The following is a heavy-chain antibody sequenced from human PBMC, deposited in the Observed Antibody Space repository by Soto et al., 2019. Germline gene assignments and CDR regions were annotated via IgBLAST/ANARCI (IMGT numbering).Heavy chain of an antibody. CDR1: GFPFSSYA. CDR3: AKGGMLELREYFQH. J-gene: IGHJ1*01. Sequence: PGGSLRLSCAASGFPFSSYAMSWVRQAPGKGLEWVSAISGSGGSTYYADSVKGRFTISRDNSKNTLYLQMNSLRAEDTAVYYCAKGGMLELREYFQHWGQGTLVTVSS. CDR2: ISGSGGST. D-gene: IGHD1-7*01. V-gene: IGHV3-23*01.